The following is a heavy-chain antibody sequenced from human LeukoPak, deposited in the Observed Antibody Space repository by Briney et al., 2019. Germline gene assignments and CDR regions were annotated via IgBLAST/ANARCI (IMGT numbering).Heavy chain of an antibody. V-gene: IGHV3-33*01. CDR1: GFTFSTYG. D-gene: IGHD3-22*01. CDR2: IWFDGSNK. CDR3: ARDRASGYYYSFDH. J-gene: IGHJ4*02. Sequence: HPGGSLRLSCAASGFTFSTYGMHWVRQAPGKGLEWVAVIWFDGSNKYYVDSVKGRFTISRDNSKNTLYLQMNSLRAEDTAVYFCARDRASGYYYSFDHWGQGTLVTVSS.